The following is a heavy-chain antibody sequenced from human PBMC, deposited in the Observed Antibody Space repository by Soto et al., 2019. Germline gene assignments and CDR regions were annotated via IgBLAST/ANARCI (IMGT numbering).Heavy chain of an antibody. J-gene: IGHJ6*02. D-gene: IGHD2-2*01. CDR3: ARGRCISTSCPLLHYGMDV. Sequence: ASVKVSCKASGYTFTSYYMHWVRQAPGQGLEWMGIINPSGGSTSYAQKFQGRVTMTRDTSTSTVYMELGSLRSEDTAVHYCARGRCISTSCPLLHYGMDVWGQGTTVTVSS. CDR2: INPSGGST. CDR1: GYTFTSYY. V-gene: IGHV1-46*01.